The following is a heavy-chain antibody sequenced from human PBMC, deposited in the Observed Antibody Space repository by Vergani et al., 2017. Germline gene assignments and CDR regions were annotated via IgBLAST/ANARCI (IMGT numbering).Heavy chain of an antibody. V-gene: IGHV3-30-3*01. CDR1: GFTFSSYA. CDR3: ARGRYCSSTSCPDAFDI. Sequence: QVQLVESGGGVVQPGRSLRLSCAASGFTFSSYAMHWVRQAPGKGLEWVAVISYDGSNKYYADSLKGRFTISRDNSKNTLYLQMNSLRAEDTAVYYCARGRYCSSTSCPDAFDIWGQGTMVTVSS. D-gene: IGHD2-2*01. CDR2: ISYDGSNK. J-gene: IGHJ3*02.